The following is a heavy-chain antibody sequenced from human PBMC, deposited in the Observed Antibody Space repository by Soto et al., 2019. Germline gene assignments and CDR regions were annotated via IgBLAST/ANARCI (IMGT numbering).Heavy chain of an antibody. CDR2: IYYSGST. D-gene: IGHD2-15*01. CDR3: ARELDPGLYCSGGSCYAGLDI. J-gene: IGHJ3*02. Sequence: SETLSLTCTVSGGSISSGGYYWSWIRQHPGKGLEWIGYIYYSGSTYYNPSLKSRVTISVDTSKNQFSLKLSSVTAADTAVYYCARELDPGLYCSGGSCYAGLDIWGQGTMVTVSS. V-gene: IGHV4-31*03. CDR1: GGSISSGGYY.